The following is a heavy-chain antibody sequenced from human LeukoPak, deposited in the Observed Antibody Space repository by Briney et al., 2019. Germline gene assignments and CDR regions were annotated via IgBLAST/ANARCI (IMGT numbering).Heavy chain of an antibody. V-gene: IGHV1-18*01. CDR2: IAYTGKT. Sequence: ASVKVSCKTSGYTFTTYSITWVRRAPGQGLEWMGWIAYTGKTNYTQKLQGRITMTTDTSTSTAYMELRSLRSDDTAVYYCARGVLYYYYYYMDVWGKGTTVTVSS. CDR3: ARGVLYYYYYYMDV. D-gene: IGHD2/OR15-2a*01. J-gene: IGHJ6*03. CDR1: GYTFTTYS.